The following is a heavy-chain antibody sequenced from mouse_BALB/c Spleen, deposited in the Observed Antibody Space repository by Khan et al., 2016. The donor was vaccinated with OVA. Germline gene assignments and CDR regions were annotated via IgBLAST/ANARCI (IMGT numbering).Heavy chain of an antibody. D-gene: IGHD1-1*01. Sequence: EVMLVESGGGLVQPGGSRKLSCAASGFTFNSYGMHWVRQAPEKGLEWVAYISGDSNTIYYTDTVKGRFTISRDNPKNTLFLQRTSLMSEDTSMYYCATSYFYGYYFDYWGPGTTLTVS. CDR1: GFTFNSYG. J-gene: IGHJ2*01. CDR3: ATSYFYGYYFDY. V-gene: IGHV5-17*02. CDR2: ISGDSNTI.